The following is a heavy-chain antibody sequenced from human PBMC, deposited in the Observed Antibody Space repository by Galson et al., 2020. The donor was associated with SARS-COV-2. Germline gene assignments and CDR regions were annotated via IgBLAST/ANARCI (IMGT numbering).Heavy chain of an antibody. CDR2: IYHSGST. J-gene: IGHJ2*01. CDR3: ARKSIAASIKPNYWYFDL. Sequence: SETLSLTCTVSGGSISSSSYYWDWIRQPPGKGLEWIGNIYHSGSTYYNPSLKSRVTISVDTSKNQFSLKLCSVTAAGTAVYYCARKSIAASIKPNYWYFDLWGRGSLVTVSS. CDR1: GGSISSSSYY. D-gene: IGHD6-6*01. V-gene: IGHV4-39*01.